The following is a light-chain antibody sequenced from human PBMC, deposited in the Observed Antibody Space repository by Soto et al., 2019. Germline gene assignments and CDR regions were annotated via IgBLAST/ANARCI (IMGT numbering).Light chain of an antibody. CDR1: QSVSSNY. J-gene: IGKJ1*01. CDR3: QQYGSSPTWT. V-gene: IGKV3-20*01. Sequence: DSVLTQSPGTLSLSPVERATLSCRASQSVSSNYLAWYQQKPGQAPRLLIYGASTRATGIPDRFSGSGSGTDFTLTISRLEPEDSAVYYCQQYGSSPTWTFGQGTKVDIK. CDR2: GAS.